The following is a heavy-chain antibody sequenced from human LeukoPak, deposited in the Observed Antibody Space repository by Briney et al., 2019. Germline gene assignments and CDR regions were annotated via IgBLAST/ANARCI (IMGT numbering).Heavy chain of an antibody. CDR1: GFTVSSNY. CDR3: ARNLLYYYDSSAHGDY. J-gene: IGHJ4*02. CDR2: IYSGGST. Sequence: GGSLRLSCAASGFTVSSNYMSWVRQAPGKELEWVSVIYSGGSTYYANSVKGRFTISRDNSKNTLYLQMNSLRAEDTAVYYCARNLLYYYDSSAHGDYWGQGTLVTVSS. D-gene: IGHD3-22*01. V-gene: IGHV3-66*01.